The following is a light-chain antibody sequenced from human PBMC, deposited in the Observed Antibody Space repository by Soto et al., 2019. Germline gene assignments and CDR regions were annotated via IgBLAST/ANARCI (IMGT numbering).Light chain of an antibody. CDR1: QTISSW. Sequence: LSGSVGDRVTITCRASQTISSWLAWYQQKPGKAPKLLIYAASNLQSGVPSRFSGSGSGTDFTLTISSLQPEDFATYYCQQANSFPWTFGQGTKVDIK. CDR3: QQANSFPWT. V-gene: IGKV1-12*01. J-gene: IGKJ1*01. CDR2: AAS.